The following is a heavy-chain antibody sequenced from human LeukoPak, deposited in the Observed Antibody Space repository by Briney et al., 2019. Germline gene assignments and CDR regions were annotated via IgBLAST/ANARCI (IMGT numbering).Heavy chain of an antibody. D-gene: IGHD5-24*01. V-gene: IGHV3-7*01. Sequence: PGGSLRLSCAASGFTFSNSWMTWVRQAPGKGLERVANIKKDGSETYYVESVRGRFSISRDNAKNSMYLEMNSLRAEDTAVYFCARDRGWQQFDYWGQGTLVTVSS. CDR1: GFTFSNSW. CDR2: IKKDGSET. J-gene: IGHJ4*02. CDR3: ARDRGWQQFDY.